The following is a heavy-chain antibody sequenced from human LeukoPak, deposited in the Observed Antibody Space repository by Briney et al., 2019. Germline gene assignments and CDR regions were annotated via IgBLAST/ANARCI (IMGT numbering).Heavy chain of an antibody. CDR3: ARTSAEYSNSWIDS. D-gene: IGHD6-6*01. V-gene: IGHV4-39*07. J-gene: IGHJ5*01. Sequence: PSETLSLTCTVSGASIRGYYWSWIRQPPGKGLEWIGSIYYSGSTYSNPSLQSRVIISVDKSKNHFSLKLTSVTAADTAVYYCARTSAEYSNSWIDSWGQGTLVIVSS. CDR2: IYYSGST. CDR1: GASIRGYY.